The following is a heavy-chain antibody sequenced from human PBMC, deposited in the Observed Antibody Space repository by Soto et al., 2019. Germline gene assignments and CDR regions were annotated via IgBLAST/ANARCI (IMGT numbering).Heavy chain of an antibody. CDR1: GGSISSSNSY. D-gene: IGHD2-15*01. CDR3: ARHKWWSSYYFDY. CDR2: IYDGESI. V-gene: IGHV4-39*01. J-gene: IGHJ4*02. Sequence: QTQLQESGPGLVKPSETLSLTCTVSGGSISSSNSYWGWIRQPPGMGLEWIGSIYDGESIFYNPSLQSRVTISVDTSKNQFSLKLSYVTAADTAVYYCARHKWWSSYYFDYWGQGTVVTVSS.